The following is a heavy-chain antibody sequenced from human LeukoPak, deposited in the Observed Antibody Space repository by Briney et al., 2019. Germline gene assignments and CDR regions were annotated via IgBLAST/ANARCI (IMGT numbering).Heavy chain of an antibody. Sequence: SETLSLTCAVYGGSFSGYYWSWIRQPPGKGLEWIGEINHSGSTNYDPSLKSRVTISVDTFKNQFSLKLSSVTAADTAVYYCARVSRYDILTGYPLNYFDYWGQGTLVTVSS. J-gene: IGHJ4*02. D-gene: IGHD3-9*01. CDR2: INHSGST. CDR3: ARVSRYDILTGYPLNYFDY. V-gene: IGHV4-34*01. CDR1: GGSFSGYY.